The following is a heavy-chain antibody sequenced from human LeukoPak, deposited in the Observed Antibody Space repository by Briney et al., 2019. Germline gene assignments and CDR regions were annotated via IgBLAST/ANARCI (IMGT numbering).Heavy chain of an antibody. D-gene: IGHD3-22*01. CDR1: GFTFSSYA. CDR2: ISGSGGST. CDR3: ATRSSGSYFDY. J-gene: IGHJ4*02. Sequence: GGSLRLSCAASGFTFSSYAMSWVRQAPGKGLEWVSAISGSGGSTYYADSVKGRFTIPRDNSKNTLYLQMNSLRAEDTAVYYCATRSSGSYFDYWGQGTLVTVSS. V-gene: IGHV3-23*01.